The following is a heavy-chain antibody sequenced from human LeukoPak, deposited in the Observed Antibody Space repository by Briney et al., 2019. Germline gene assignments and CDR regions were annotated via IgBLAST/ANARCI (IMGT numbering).Heavy chain of an antibody. D-gene: IGHD3-10*01. J-gene: IGHJ6*02. CDR2: IGTAGDT. CDR3: AREGTRYYYGSGSFTIGSYGMDV. CDR1: GFTFSSYD. V-gene: IGHV3-13*01. Sequence: GGSLRLSCAASGFTFSSYDMHWVRQATGKGLEWVSAIGTAGDTYYPGSVKGRFTISRENAKNSLYLQMNSLRAGDTAVYYCAREGTRYYYGSGSFTIGSYGMDVWGQGTTVTVSS.